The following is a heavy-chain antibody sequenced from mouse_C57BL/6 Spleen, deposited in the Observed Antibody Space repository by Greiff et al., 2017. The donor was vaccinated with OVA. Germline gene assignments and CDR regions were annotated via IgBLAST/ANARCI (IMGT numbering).Heavy chain of an antibody. Sequence: VQLQQSGPELVKPGASVKISCKASGYTFTDYYMNWVKQSHGKSLEWIGDINPNNGGTSYNQKFKGKATLTVDKSSSTAYMELRSLTSEDSAVYYCARGWDYDGGFAYWGQGTLVTVSA. J-gene: IGHJ3*01. CDR2: INPNNGGT. CDR1: GYTFTDYY. D-gene: IGHD2-4*01. CDR3: ARGWDYDGGFAY. V-gene: IGHV1-26*01.